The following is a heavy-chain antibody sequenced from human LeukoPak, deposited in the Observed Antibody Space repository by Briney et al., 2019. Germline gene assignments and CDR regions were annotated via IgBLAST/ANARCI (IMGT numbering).Heavy chain of an antibody. CDR1: GYSISSGFY. CDR3: ARDRILGLAVDY. CDR2: IFHSGTT. D-gene: IGHD7-27*01. J-gene: IGHJ4*02. Sequence: SETLSLTCTVSGYSISSGFYWGWIRQPPGQGLEWIGSIFHSGTTYYNPSLKSRVTISVDTSKNQFSLKLSSVTAADTAVYYWARDRILGLAVDYWGQGTLVTVSS. V-gene: IGHV4-38-2*02.